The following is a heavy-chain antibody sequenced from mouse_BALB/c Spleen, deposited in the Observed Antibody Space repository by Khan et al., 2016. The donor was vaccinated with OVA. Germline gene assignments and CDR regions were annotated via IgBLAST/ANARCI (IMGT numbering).Heavy chain of an antibody. CDR1: GFTFTDYY. J-gene: IGHJ3*01. Sequence: EVELVESGGGFMQPGGSLKLSCATSGFTFTDYYMYWVRQTPEKRLEWVAHISNRGTTTYYSATLRGRFTISRDNAKNPLYLQMSRLKSEDTAIYYCAREGDDGGLAYWGQGTLVTVSA. CDR3: AREGDDGGLAY. V-gene: IGHV5-12*02. CDR2: ISNRGTTT. D-gene: IGHD2-3*01.